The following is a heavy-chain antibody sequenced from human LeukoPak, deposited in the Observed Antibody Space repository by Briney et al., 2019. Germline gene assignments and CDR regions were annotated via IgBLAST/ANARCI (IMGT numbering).Heavy chain of an antibody. CDR2: ISSSSSAI. Sequence: GGSLRLSCAASGLTFSSYSMNWVRQTPGKGLEWVSYISSSSSAIYYADSVKGRFTISRDNAKNSLYLQMNSLRAEDTAVYYCARTTNDYGDYWGQGTLVTVSS. V-gene: IGHV3-48*04. D-gene: IGHD1-1*01. J-gene: IGHJ4*02. CDR1: GLTFSSYS. CDR3: ARTTNDYGDY.